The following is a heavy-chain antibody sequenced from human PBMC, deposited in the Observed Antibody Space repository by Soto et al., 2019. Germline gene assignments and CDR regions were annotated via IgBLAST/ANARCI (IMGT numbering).Heavy chain of an antibody. J-gene: IGHJ6*03. CDR3: AKDLASTIFGVVIIPYYYYYMDV. CDR2: ISGSGVST. D-gene: IGHD3-3*01. V-gene: IGHV3-23*01. CDR1: GFTFSSYA. Sequence: EVQLLESGGGLVQPGGSLRLSCAASGFTFSSYAMSWVRQAPGKGLEWVSAISGSGVSTYYADSVKGRFTISRDNSKNTLYLQMNSLRAEDTAVYYCAKDLASTIFGVVIIPYYYYYMDVWGKGTTVTVSS.